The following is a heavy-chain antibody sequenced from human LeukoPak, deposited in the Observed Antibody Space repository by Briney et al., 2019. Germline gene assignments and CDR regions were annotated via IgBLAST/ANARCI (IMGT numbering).Heavy chain of an antibody. CDR1: GYTFSTYT. CDR3: ARGNYDSSGYQTR. Sequence: RASVTVSCKASGYTFSTYTMHWVRQAPGQGREWMGWINTNTGNPTYAQGFTGRFVFSLDTSVSTAYLQISSLKAEDTAVYYCARGNYDSSGYQTRWGQGTLVTVSS. V-gene: IGHV7-4-1*02. D-gene: IGHD3-22*01. CDR2: INTNTGNP. J-gene: IGHJ4*02.